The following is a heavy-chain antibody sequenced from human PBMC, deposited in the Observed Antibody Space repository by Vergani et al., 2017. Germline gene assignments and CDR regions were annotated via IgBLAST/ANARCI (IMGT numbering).Heavy chain of an antibody. Sequence: EVQLVESGGGLVKPGGSLRLSCAASGFTFSSYSMNWVRQAPGKGLEWVSSISSSSSYIYYADSVKGRFTISRDNAKNSLYLQMNSLRAEDTAVYYCARSIGYSGYYYYGMDVWGQGTTVTVS. CDR3: ARSIGYSGYYYYGMDV. V-gene: IGHV3-21*01. D-gene: IGHD5-12*01. CDR1: GFTFSSYS. J-gene: IGHJ6*02. CDR2: ISSSSSYI.